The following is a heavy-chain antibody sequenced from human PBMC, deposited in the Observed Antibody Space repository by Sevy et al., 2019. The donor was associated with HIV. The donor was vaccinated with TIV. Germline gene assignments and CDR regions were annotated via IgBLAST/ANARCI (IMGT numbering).Heavy chain of an antibody. V-gene: IGHV3-23*01. J-gene: IGHJ5*02. CDR2: ISGSGATT. CDR3: AKGVNSLTGTSNS. Sequence: GGSLRLSCAASGFTFNNYAMNWVRQAPGKGLEWVSAISGSGATTFYADSVKGRFTISGDNPKKTLYLQMKSLRTEEKARYYCAKGVNSLTGTSNSWGQGTLVTVSS. CDR1: GFTFNNYA. D-gene: IGHD1-20*01.